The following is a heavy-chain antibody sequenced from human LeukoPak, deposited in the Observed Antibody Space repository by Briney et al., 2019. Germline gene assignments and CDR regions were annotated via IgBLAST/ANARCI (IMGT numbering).Heavy chain of an antibody. J-gene: IGHJ4*02. CDR1: GFTFSDYY. D-gene: IGHD3-22*01. CDR3: ARDSTPYSSGYYLFFDY. CDR2: ISSSGSTI. Sequence: PGGSLRLSCAASGFTFSDYYMSWIRQAPGKGLEWVSYISSSGSTIYYADSVKGRFTISRDNAKNSLYLQMNSLRAEDTAVYYCARDSTPYSSGYYLFFDYWGQGTLVTVSS. V-gene: IGHV3-11*01.